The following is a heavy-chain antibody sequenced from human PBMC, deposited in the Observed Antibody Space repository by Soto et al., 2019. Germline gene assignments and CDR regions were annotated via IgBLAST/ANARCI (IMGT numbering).Heavy chain of an antibody. D-gene: IGHD3-3*01. Sequence: PSETLSLTCTFSGGSISSYYWSWIRQPPGKGLEWIGYIYYSGSTNYNPSLKSRVTISVDTSKNQFSLKLSSVTAADTAVYYCARVRDYDFWSGPYYMDVWGKGTTVTVSS. J-gene: IGHJ6*03. V-gene: IGHV4-59*01. CDR3: ARVRDYDFWSGPYYMDV. CDR2: IYYSGST. CDR1: GGSISSYY.